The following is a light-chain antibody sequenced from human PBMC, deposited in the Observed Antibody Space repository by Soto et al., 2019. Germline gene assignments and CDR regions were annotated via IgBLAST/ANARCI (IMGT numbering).Light chain of an antibody. CDR1: SSDVGGYDY. CDR2: EVT. Sequence: QSALTQPPSASGSPGQSVTISCTGTSSDVGGYDYVSWYQQRPGKAPKLLIHEVTKRPSGVPDRFSGSKSGNTASLTVSGLQAEDEADYYCQSYDRSLSGSFFGTGTKLTVL. CDR3: QSYDRSLSGSF. J-gene: IGLJ1*01. V-gene: IGLV2-8*01.